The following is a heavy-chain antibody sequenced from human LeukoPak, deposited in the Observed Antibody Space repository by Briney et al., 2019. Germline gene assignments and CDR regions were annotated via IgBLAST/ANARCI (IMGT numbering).Heavy chain of an antibody. J-gene: IGHJ3*02. D-gene: IGHD1-26*01. Sequence: GGSLRLSCAASGFTFSNYWMSWVRQAPGKGLEWVANIKEDGSEKYYVDSVKGRFTISRDNAKNSLYLQMNSLRAEDTAVYYCARVIGWDEPFDIWGQGTMVTVSS. CDR2: IKEDGSEK. CDR1: GFTFSNYW. V-gene: IGHV3-7*01. CDR3: ARVIGWDEPFDI.